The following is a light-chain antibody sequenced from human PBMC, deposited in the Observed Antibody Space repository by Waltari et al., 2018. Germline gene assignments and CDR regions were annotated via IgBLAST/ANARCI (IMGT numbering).Light chain of an antibody. CDR1: SSDVGSYNL. J-gene: IGLJ3*02. Sequence: QSALTQPASVSGSPGQSITIACTGTSSDVGSYNLVSWYQQYPGKAPKLMIYEVNKRPSGVSHRFSGSKSGNTASLTISGLQAEDEADYYCCSYAGGSTPWVFGGGTK. V-gene: IGLV2-23*02. CDR3: CSYAGGSTPWV. CDR2: EVN.